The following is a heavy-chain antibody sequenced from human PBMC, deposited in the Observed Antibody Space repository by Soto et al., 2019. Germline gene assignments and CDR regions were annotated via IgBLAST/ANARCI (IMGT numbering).Heavy chain of an antibody. CDR3: AKDINLKSGYGPSYYYYGMDV. D-gene: IGHD5-12*01. CDR2: ISWNSGSI. CDR1: GFTFDDYA. V-gene: IGHV3-9*01. Sequence: PGGSLRLSCAASGFTFDDYAMHWVRQAPGKGLEWVSGISWNSGSIGYADSVKGRFTISRDNAKNSLYLQMNSLRAEDTALYYCAKDINLKSGYGPSYYYYGMDVWGQGTTVTVSS. J-gene: IGHJ6*02.